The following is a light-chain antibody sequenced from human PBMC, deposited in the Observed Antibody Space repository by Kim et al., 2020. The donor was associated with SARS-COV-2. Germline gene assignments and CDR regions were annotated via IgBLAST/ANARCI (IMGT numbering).Light chain of an antibody. CDR2: KDT. CDR3: YSYSAAGEPL. Sequence: SYELTQPSSVSVSPGQTARITCSGDVLAKKYARWLQQKPGQAPVLVIYKDTERPSGIPERFSGSSSGTTVTLTISGTQVGDEGDYYCYSYSAAGEPLLGGGTQLTVL. J-gene: IGLJ2*01. CDR1: VLAKKY. V-gene: IGLV3-27*01.